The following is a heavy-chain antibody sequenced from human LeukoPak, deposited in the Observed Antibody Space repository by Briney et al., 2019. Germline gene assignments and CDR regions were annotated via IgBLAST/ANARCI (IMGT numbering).Heavy chain of an antibody. V-gene: IGHV4-38-2*02. J-gene: IGHJ4*02. CDR1: GYSISSGYY. Sequence: SETLSLTCTVSGYSISSGYYWGWIRQPPGKGLEWIGSIYHSGRTYYNPSLKSRVTISVDTSKNQFSLKLSSVTAADTAVYYCARDYSGYDLYYWGQGTLVTVSS. CDR3: ARDYSGYDLYY. D-gene: IGHD5-12*01. CDR2: IYHSGRT.